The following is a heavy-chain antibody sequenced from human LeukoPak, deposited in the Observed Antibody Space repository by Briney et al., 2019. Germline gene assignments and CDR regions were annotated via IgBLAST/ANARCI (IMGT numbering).Heavy chain of an antibody. D-gene: IGHD2-2*01. CDR3: ARGDQRGWFDP. CDR2: INTNTGNP. V-gene: IGHV7-4-1*02. J-gene: IGHJ5*02. CDR1: GGTFTTYV. Sequence: ASVEVPCKASGGTFTTYVISWVRQAPGQGLEWMGWINTNTGNPTYAQGFTGRFVFSLDTSVSTAYLQISSLTAEDTAVYYCARGDQRGWFDPWGQGTLVTVSS.